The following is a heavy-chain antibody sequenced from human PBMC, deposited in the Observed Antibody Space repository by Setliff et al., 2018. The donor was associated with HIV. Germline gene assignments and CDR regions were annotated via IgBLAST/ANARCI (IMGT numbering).Heavy chain of an antibody. D-gene: IGHD3-10*01. CDR3: SRQPDPYDSGTSYSYYYYMDV. J-gene: IGHJ6*03. V-gene: IGHV3-49*03. CDR2: IRSVRYGGTT. Sequence: GGSLRLSCAASAFTFSDYYMSWIRQAPGKGLEWISFIRSVRYGGTTEYAASVKGRCTISRDDSKSIAYLQMNSLKTEDTGVYYCSRQPDPYDSGTSYSYYYYMDVWGKGTTVTVSS. CDR1: AFTFSDYY.